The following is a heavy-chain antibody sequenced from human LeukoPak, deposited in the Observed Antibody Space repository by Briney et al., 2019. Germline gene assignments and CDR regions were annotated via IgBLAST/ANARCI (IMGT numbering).Heavy chain of an antibody. CDR3: AKSGAGDFDWPFDY. J-gene: IGHJ4*02. D-gene: IGHD3-9*01. CDR2: ISGSGGST. V-gene: IGHV3-23*01. CDR1: GFTFSSYG. Sequence: GGTLRLSCAASGFTFSSYGMSWVRQAPGKGLEWVSAISGSGGSTYYADSVKGRFTISRDNSKNTLYLQMNSLRAEDTAVYYCAKSGAGDFDWPFDYWGQGTLVTVSS.